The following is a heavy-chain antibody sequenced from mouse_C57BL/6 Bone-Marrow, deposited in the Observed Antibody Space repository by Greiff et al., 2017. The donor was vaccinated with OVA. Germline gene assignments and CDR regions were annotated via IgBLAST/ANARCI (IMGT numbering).Heavy chain of an antibody. CDR1: GYTFTSYW. D-gene: IGHD1-1*01. CDR3: ARNYGSSNRYFDY. Sequence: VQLQQPGAELVKPGASVKMSCKASGYTFTSYWITWVKQRPGQGLEWIGDIYPGSGSTNYNEKFKSKATLTVDTSSSTAYMQLSSLTSEDSAVYYCARNYGSSNRYFDYWGQGTTLTVSS. J-gene: IGHJ2*01. V-gene: IGHV1-55*01. CDR2: IYPGSGST.